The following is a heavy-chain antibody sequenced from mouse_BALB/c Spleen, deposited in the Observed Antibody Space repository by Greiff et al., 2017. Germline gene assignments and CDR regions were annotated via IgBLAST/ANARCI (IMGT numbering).Heavy chain of an antibody. J-gene: IGHJ2*01. Sequence: EVKLMESGAELVKPGASVKLSCTASGFNIKDTYMHWVKQRPEQGLEWIGRIDPANGNTKYDPKFQGKATITADTSSNTAYLQLSSLTSEDTAVYYCADGYYFDDWGQGTTLTVSS. D-gene: IGHD2-3*01. V-gene: IGHV14-3*02. CDR2: IDPANGNT. CDR1: GFNIKDTY. CDR3: ADGYYFDD.